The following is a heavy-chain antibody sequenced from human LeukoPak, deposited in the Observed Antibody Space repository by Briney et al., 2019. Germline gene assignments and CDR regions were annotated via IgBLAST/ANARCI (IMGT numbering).Heavy chain of an antibody. CDR3: AKDFRSSGWNAFNP. D-gene: IGHD6-19*01. CDR1: GFTFDDYA. CDR2: ISWDGGST. V-gene: IGHV3-43D*03. Sequence: PGGSLRLSCAASGFTFDDYAMHWVRQAPGKGLEWVSLISWDGGSTYYADSVKGRFTISRDNSKNSLYLQMNSLRVEDTALYYCAKDFRSSGWNAFNPWGQGTRVTVSS. J-gene: IGHJ3*01.